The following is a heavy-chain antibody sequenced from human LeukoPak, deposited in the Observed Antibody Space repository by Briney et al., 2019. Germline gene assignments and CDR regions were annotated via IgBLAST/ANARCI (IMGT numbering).Heavy chain of an antibody. J-gene: IGHJ4*02. Sequence: GGSLRLSCAASGFTFSSYEMNWVRQAPGKGLEWVSSISSSGNYIYYADSVKGRFTISRDNAKNSLYLQMNNLRAEDTAVYYCARDSIQQQLVLEDRGYPYYFEHWGQGTLVTVSS. D-gene: IGHD6-13*01. V-gene: IGHV3-21*01. CDR1: GFTFSSYE. CDR3: ARDSIQQQLVLEDRGYPYYFEH. CDR2: ISSSGNYI.